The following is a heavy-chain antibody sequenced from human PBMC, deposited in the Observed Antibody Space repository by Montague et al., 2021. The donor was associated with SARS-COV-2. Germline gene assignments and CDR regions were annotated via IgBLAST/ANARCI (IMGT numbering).Heavy chain of an antibody. CDR1: GGSFSGYY. CDR3: ARRGCSFWGVTVSAELDY. CDR2: INQSGRT. V-gene: IGHV4-34*01. J-gene: IGHJ4*02. Sequence: SETLSLTCAVYGGSFSGYYWSWIRQPPEKGLEWIGEINQSGRTNNNPSLKSRVIISVDTSKNQFSLKLSSVTAADTAVYYCARRGCSFWGVTVSAELDYWAQGILVIVSS. D-gene: IGHD3-16*01.